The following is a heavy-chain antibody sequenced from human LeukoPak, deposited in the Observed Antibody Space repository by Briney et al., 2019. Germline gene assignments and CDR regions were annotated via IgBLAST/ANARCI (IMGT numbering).Heavy chain of an antibody. V-gene: IGHV4-59*01. J-gene: IGHJ5*02. CDR1: GGSISSYY. Sequence: SETLSLTCTVSGGSISSYYWNWVRQPPGKGLEWIGNIYFSGSTDYNPSLMRRVPISLDQSKFQFSLRLNSVTAADTAVYYCARADTNASGYFYRFNWFDPWGQGTLVTVPS. CDR2: IYFSGST. D-gene: IGHD3-10*01. CDR3: ARADTNASGYFYRFNWFDP.